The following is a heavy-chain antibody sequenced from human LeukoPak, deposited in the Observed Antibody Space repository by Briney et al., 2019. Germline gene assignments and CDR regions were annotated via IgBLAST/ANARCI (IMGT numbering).Heavy chain of an antibody. Sequence: ASVKVSCKASGYTFTGYYMHWVRQAPGQGLGWMGWINPNSGGTNYAQKFQGRVTMTRDTSISTAYMELSRLRSDDTAVYYCASSPLFDQLPVYYMDVWGKGTTVTVSS. D-gene: IGHD2-2*01. CDR3: ASSPLFDQLPVYYMDV. CDR1: GYTFTGYY. CDR2: INPNSGGT. J-gene: IGHJ6*03. V-gene: IGHV1-2*02.